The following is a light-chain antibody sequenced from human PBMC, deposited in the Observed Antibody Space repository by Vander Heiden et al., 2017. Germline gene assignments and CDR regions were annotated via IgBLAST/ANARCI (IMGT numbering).Light chain of an antibody. J-gene: IGKJ4*01. CDR3: QQRYSTPVS. CDR2: AAS. V-gene: IGKV1-39*01. CDR1: QSIRRY. Sequence: DIHMTQSPSSLSASVGDRVTITCRASQSIRRYLNWYQQKPGKAPKLLIYAASSLQSGVPSRFSGSGAGTDFTLTISRLQPEDFATYYCQQRYSTPVSFGGGTKVEIK.